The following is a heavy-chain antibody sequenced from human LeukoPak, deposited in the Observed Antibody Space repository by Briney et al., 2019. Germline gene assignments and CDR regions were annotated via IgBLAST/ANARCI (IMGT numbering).Heavy chain of an antibody. Sequence: SETLSLTCTVSGGSFSNYYWTWIRQPPGKGLEWIGYIYYSGSTNYNPSLKSRLTISIDTSKNQFFLKLSSVTAADTAVYYCARAYFDTSAYYPHFEFWGPGTLVTVS. D-gene: IGHD3-22*01. CDR2: IYYSGST. V-gene: IGHV4-59*08. CDR1: GGSFSNYY. CDR3: ARAYFDTSAYYPHFEF. J-gene: IGHJ4*02.